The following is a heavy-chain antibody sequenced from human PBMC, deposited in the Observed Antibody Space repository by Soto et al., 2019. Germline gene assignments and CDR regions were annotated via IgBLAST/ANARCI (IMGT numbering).Heavy chain of an antibody. V-gene: IGHV3-23*01. CDR1: GFTISSYS. CDR3: AKRGPSQWGHFDY. Sequence: GGSLRLSCGASGFTISSYSMSWVRQAPGKGLEWVSAIGAGGDMTFYADSVKGLFTISRDNSKTTLYLQMNSLRAEDTATYYCAKRGPSQWGHFDYWGQGTLVTVSS. D-gene: IGHD1-26*01. J-gene: IGHJ4*02. CDR2: IGAGGDMT.